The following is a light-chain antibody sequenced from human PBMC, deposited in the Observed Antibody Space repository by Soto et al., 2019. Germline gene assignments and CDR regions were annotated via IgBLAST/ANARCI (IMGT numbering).Light chain of an antibody. CDR2: ANT. CDR1: SSNIGAGFD. Sequence: QSVLTQPPSGSGAPGQRVAISCTGSSSNIGAGFDVHWYQQLPGTAPKLLIYANTNRPSGVPDRFSGSKSGTSASLAITGLQAEDDADYYCQSYDSSLSGVIFGGGTKLTVL. CDR3: QSYDSSLSGVI. J-gene: IGLJ2*01. V-gene: IGLV1-40*01.